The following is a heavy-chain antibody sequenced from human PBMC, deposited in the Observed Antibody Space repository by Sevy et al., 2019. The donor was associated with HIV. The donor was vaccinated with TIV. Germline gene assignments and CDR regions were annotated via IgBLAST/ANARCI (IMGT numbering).Heavy chain of an antibody. Sequence: GGSLRLSCAASGFTFSSYSMNRVRQAPGKGLEWVSSISSSSSYIYYADSVKGRFTISRDNAKNSLYLQMNSLRAEDTAVYYCARDFWSGYYTVEGVYYFDYWGQGTLVTVSS. CDR3: ARDFWSGYYTVEGVYYFDY. V-gene: IGHV3-21*01. CDR1: GFTFSSYS. D-gene: IGHD3-3*01. J-gene: IGHJ4*02. CDR2: ISSSSSYI.